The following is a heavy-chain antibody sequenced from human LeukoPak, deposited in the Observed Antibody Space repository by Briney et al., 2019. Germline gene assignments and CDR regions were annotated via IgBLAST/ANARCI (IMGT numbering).Heavy chain of an antibody. Sequence: PGGSLRLSCAASGFTFNSYGMHWFRQTPDKGLEWVAFIRYDGSNKYYGDSVKGRFTISRDNSKNTLYLQMNSLRAEDTAVYYCAKGYGISGTGGAWLDPWGQGTLVTVSS. CDR2: IRYDGSNK. D-gene: IGHD1-20*01. CDR1: GFTFNSYG. V-gene: IGHV3-30*02. CDR3: AKGYGISGTGGAWLDP. J-gene: IGHJ5*02.